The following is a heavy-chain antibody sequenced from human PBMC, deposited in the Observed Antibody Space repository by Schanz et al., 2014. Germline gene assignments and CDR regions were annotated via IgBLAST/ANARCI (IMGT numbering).Heavy chain of an antibody. J-gene: IGHJ4*02. CDR1: GFSFSSYA. D-gene: IGHD2-8*02. V-gene: IGHV3-23*01. Sequence: EVHLLESGGGLVEPGGSLRLSCAASGFSFSSYAMGWVRQAPGKGLEWVSAISGSGGSTYYADSVKGRFTISRDNSKNTLYLQMNSLRAEDTAVYYCAKSLESCPGGRCSRGYFDYWGQGTLVTVSS. CDR3: AKSLESCPGGRCSRGYFDY. CDR2: ISGSGGST.